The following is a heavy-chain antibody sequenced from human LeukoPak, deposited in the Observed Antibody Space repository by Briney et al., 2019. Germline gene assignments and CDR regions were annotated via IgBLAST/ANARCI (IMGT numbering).Heavy chain of an antibody. J-gene: IGHJ2*01. V-gene: IGHV4-34*01. D-gene: IGHD1-26*01. CDR1: GGSFSGYY. Sequence: KSSETLSLTCAVYGGSFSGYYWSWIRQPPGKGLEWIGEINHSGSTNYNPSLKSRVTISVDTSKNQFSLKLSSVTAADTAVYYCARGTSYRAVGATTPWYFDLWGRGTLVTVSS. CDR2: INHSGST. CDR3: ARGTSYRAVGATTPWYFDL.